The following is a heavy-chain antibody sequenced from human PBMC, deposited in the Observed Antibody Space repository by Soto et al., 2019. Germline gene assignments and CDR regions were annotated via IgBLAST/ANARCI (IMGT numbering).Heavy chain of an antibody. J-gene: IGHJ6*02. D-gene: IGHD3-10*01. V-gene: IGHV4-39*01. Sequence: SETLSLTCTVSGGSISSSSYYWGWIRQPPGKGLEWIGSIYYSGSTYYNPSLKSRVTISVDTSKNQFSLKLSSVTAADTAVYYCATQRSNYYYYGMDVWGQGTTVTVSS. CDR1: GGSISSSSYY. CDR2: IYYSGST. CDR3: ATQRSNYYYYGMDV.